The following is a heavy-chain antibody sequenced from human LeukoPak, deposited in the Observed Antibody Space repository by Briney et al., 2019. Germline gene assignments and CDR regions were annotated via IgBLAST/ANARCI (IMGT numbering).Heavy chain of an antibody. Sequence: EASVKVSCKASGYTFTSYDINWVRQATGQGLEWMGWMNPNSGNTGYAQKFQGRVTMTRNTSISTAYMELSSLRSEDTAVYYCARFRRARNWFDPWGQGTLVTVSS. D-gene: IGHD6-6*01. CDR2: MNPNSGNT. CDR1: GYTFTSYD. CDR3: ARFRRARNWFDP. V-gene: IGHV1-8*01. J-gene: IGHJ5*02.